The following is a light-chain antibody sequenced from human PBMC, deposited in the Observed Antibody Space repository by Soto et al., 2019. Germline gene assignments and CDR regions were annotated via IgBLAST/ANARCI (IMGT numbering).Light chain of an antibody. CDR3: SSYTTSNTRQIV. J-gene: IGLJ1*01. CDR2: DVT. Sequence: QLVSVSGSPGQSITISCTGTSSDVGGYNYVSWYQHHPGKAPKLIIYDVTNRPSGVSNPFSGSKSGNTASLTISGLQPEDEADYYCSSYTTSNTRQIVFGTGTKLTVL. CDR1: SSDVGGYNY. V-gene: IGLV2-14*03.